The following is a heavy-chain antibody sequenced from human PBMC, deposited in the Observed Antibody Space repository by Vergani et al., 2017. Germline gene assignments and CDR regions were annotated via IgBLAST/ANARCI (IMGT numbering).Heavy chain of an antibody. V-gene: IGHV3-30*03. Sequence: QVQLVESAGGVVQPGGSLRLSCVVSGFTSSYYRMHWVRQAPGKGLEWVAVISYDGTQKYYADSVKGRFTISRDNSKSTLYLQMNSLRTEDTAVYYCATKSCGTPGCQIGYFREWGQGTLVTVSS. J-gene: IGHJ1*01. CDR1: GFTSSYYR. CDR2: ISYDGTQK. D-gene: IGHD1-1*01. CDR3: ATKSCGTPGCQIGYFRE.